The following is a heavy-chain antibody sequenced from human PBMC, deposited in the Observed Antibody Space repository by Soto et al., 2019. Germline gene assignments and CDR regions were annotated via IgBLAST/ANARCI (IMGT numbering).Heavy chain of an antibody. J-gene: IGHJ4*02. CDR3: ARGARELPFDY. D-gene: IGHD1-1*01. CDR1: GFTFSSYG. CDR2: IWYDGSNK. Sequence: QVQLVESGGGVVQPGRSLRLSCAASGFTFSSYGMHWVRQAPGKGLEWVAVIWYDGSNKYYEDSVKGRFTISRDNSKKPLYLQMNSLRAEDTAVYYCARGARELPFDYWGQGTLVTVSS. V-gene: IGHV3-33*01.